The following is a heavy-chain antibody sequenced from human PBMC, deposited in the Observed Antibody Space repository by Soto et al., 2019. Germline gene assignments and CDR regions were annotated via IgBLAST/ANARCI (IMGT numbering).Heavy chain of an antibody. V-gene: IGHV4-39*01. J-gene: IGHJ4*02. CDR2: IYYSGIT. CDR3: ERHGDDYYDSSGYYSPFDY. D-gene: IGHD3-22*01. Sequence: SETRSRTWTVSGGSISSSIYYGVWIRQPPGKGLEWIGSIYYSGITYYNPSLKSRVTISVDTSKNQFSLKLSSVTAADTAVYYCERHGDDYYDSSGYYSPFDYWGQGTLVTVSS. CDR1: GGSISSSIYY.